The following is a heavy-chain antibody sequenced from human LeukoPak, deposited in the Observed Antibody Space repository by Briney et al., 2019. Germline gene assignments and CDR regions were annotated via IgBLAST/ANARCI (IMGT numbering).Heavy chain of an antibody. V-gene: IGHV3-23*01. CDR3: AKMPVSYSSGWSTFDY. J-gene: IGHJ4*02. CDR2: IGGSDGRT. D-gene: IGHD6-19*01. Sequence: GGSLRLSCAASGFTFSSYAMSWVRQAPGKGLEWVSGIGGSDGRTYYADSVKGRFTISRDNSKNTLYLQMNSLRAEDTAIYYCAKMPVSYSSGWSTFDYWGRGSLVTVSS. CDR1: GFTFSSYA.